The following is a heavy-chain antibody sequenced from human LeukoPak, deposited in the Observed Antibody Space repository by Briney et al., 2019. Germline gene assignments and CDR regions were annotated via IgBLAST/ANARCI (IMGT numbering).Heavy chain of an antibody. V-gene: IGHV3-7*03. CDR1: GFTFSSSW. CDR3: AKVVAGNIDYYFDY. CDR2: IKQDGSEK. D-gene: IGHD3-16*02. Sequence: GGSLRLSCVASGFTFSSSWMSWVRQAPGKGLEWVANIKQDGSEKSYVESVRGRFTISRDNSKNTVYLQMRNLRVEHTAVYYCAKVVAGNIDYYFDYWGQGILVAVSS. J-gene: IGHJ4*02.